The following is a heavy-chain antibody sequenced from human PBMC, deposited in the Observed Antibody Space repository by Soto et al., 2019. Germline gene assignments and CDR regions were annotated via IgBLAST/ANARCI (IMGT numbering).Heavy chain of an antibody. J-gene: IGHJ4*02. CDR2: ISAYNGNT. CDR3: ARDGDSGSYWMNFDY. Sequence: QVQLVQSGAEVKKPGASVKVSCKASGYPFTSYGISWVRQAPGQGLEWMGWISAYNGNTNYAQKLQGRATMTTGRSTSTAYMELRSLRSDDTAVYYCARDGDSGSYWMNFDYWGQGTLVTVSS. D-gene: IGHD1-26*01. CDR1: GYPFTSYG. V-gene: IGHV1-18*04.